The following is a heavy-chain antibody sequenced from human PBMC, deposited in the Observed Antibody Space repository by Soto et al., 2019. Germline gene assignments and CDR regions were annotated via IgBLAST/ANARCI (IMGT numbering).Heavy chain of an antibody. J-gene: IGHJ6*02. D-gene: IGHD6-19*01. Sequence: QVQLVQSGAEVKKPGASVKVSCKASGYTFTSYGISWVRQAPGQGLEWMGWISAYNGNTNYAQKLQGRVTMTTDTSASRANQELRSLRPDYTPVYDCARDGGRVAVAWGTQCYYYYGMDVWGQGTTVTVSS. CDR1: GYTFTSYG. CDR2: ISAYNGNT. V-gene: IGHV1-18*04. CDR3: ARDGGRVAVAWGTQCYYYYGMDV.